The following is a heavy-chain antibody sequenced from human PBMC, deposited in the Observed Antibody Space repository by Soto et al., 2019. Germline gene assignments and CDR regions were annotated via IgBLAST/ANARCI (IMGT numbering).Heavy chain of an antibody. V-gene: IGHV3-30*18. CDR2: ISSDGNTK. J-gene: IGHJ4*01. CDR1: GFTFSSYG. D-gene: IGHD6-19*01. Sequence: QVRLVESGGGVDQPGRSLRLSCVASGFTFSSYGIHWVRQAPGKGLEWVAVISSDGNTKYYAYSVKGRFTISRDNSKNTLYLQMDSLRPEDTAVYYCAKEVAVAGDFDYWGHGTLVTVSS. CDR3: AKEVAVAGDFDY.